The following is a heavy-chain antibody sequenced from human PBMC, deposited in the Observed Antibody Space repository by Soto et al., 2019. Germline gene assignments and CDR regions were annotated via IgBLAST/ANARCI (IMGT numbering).Heavy chain of an antibody. Sequence: LRLSCAASGFTFISYAMHWAGQAPGKWLECVAVISYDGSNKYYADSVKGRFTISRDNSKNTLYLQMNSVRAEDTAVYYSASGPKVVTPLDYWGQGTLVSVSS. J-gene: IGHJ4*02. CDR2: ISYDGSNK. CDR1: GFTFISYA. V-gene: IGHV3-30-3*01. CDR3: ASGPKVVTPLDY. D-gene: IGHD3-22*01.